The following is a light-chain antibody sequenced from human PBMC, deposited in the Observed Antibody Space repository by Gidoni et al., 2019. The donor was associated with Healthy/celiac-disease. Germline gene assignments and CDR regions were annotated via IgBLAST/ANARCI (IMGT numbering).Light chain of an antibody. J-gene: IGLJ2*01. V-gene: IGLV3-1*01. Sequence: SYELTPPPSVSVPPGQTASITCSGDKLGDKYACCYQQKPGQSPVLVIYQDSKRPSGIPERFSGSNSGNTATLTISGTQAMDEADYYCQAWDSSTARVVFGGGTKLTVL. CDR3: QAWDSSTARVV. CDR1: KLGDKY. CDR2: QDS.